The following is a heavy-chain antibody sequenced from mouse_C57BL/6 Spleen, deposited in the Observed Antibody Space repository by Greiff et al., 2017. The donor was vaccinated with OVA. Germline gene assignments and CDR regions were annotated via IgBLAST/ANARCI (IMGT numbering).Heavy chain of an antibody. CDR2: IYWDDDK. D-gene: IGHD1-1*01. J-gene: IGHJ2*01. Sequence: QVTLKVCGPGILQSSQTLSLTCSFSGFSLSTSGMGVSWIRQPSGKGLEWLAHIYWDDDKRYNPSLKSRLTISKDTSRNQVFLKITSVDTADTATYYCARRNYGSRYFDYWGQGTTLTVSS. CDR1: GFSLSTSGMG. V-gene: IGHV8-12*01. CDR3: ARRNYGSRYFDY.